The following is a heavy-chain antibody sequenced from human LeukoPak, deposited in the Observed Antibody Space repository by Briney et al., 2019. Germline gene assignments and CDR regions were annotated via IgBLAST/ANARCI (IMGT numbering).Heavy chain of an antibody. CDR1: GYTFTGYY. V-gene: IGHV1-2*02. CDR3: ARVLPYCSGGSCYLGY. J-gene: IGHJ4*02. D-gene: IGHD2-15*01. Sequence: GASVKVSCKASGYTFTGYYMHWVRQAPGPGLEWMGWINPNSGGTNYAQKFQGRVIMARDTSIGTAYMELSRLRSDDTAVYYCARVLPYCSGGSCYLGYWGQGTLVTVSS. CDR2: INPNSGGT.